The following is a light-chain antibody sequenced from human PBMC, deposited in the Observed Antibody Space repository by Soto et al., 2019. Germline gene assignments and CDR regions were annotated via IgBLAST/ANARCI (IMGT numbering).Light chain of an antibody. CDR3: SSYTTSSTIV. CDR2: DAS. V-gene: IGLV2-14*01. J-gene: IGLJ1*01. CDR1: SSDVGGFNF. Sequence: QSVLTQPASVSVSPGQSITISCTGTSSDVGGFNFVSWYQQPPGKAPKLMIYDASHRPSGVSNRFSGSKSGNTASLTISGLQAEDEGDYYCSSYTTSSTIVFGTGTKVTV.